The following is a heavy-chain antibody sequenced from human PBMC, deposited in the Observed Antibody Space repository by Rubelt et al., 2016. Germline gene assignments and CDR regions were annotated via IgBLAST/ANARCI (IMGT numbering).Heavy chain of an antibody. CDR3: AGDLVGATAH. V-gene: IGHV3-11*01. D-gene: IGHD1-26*01. J-gene: IGHJ4*02. Sequence: QVQLVESGGGLVKRGGSLRLSCAASGFTFRDYYMCWIRQAPGEGLEWVAYISTDGDTLYYADSVEGRFTVSRDNAKNTLYLQMNNLGAEDAAGYYCAGDLVGATAHWGQGTLVT. CDR1: GFTFRDYY. CDR2: ISTDGDTL.